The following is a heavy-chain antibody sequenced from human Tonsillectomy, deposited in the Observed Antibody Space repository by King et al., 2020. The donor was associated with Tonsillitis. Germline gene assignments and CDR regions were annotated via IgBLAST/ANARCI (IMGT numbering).Heavy chain of an antibody. CDR1: GYSINSGYS. D-gene: IGHD3-16*02. J-gene: IGHJ4*02. V-gene: IGHV4-38-2*01. Sequence: VQLQESGPRLVKPSETLSLSCSVSGYSINSGYSWGWIRQPPGKALEWIATVYHSGNTYYTPSLNSRVSISLDTSKNQFSLNLTSVTAADTAIYYCAKRPYHFLWGSHRPETFYFDSWGQGTLVTVSA. CDR2: VYHSGNT. CDR3: AKRPYHFLWGSHRPETFYFDS.